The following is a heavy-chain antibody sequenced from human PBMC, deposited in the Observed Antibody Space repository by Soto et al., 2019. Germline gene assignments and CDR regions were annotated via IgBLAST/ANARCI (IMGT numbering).Heavy chain of an antibody. V-gene: IGHV3-23*01. J-gene: IGHJ4*02. CDR3: AKDQGFTINGLVHQ. D-gene: IGHD3-3*01. CDR2: IGGSGGPT. Sequence: GGSLRLSCAASGFTFSTYAMNWVRQAPGKGLEWVSSIGGSGGPTYYADSVKGRFTITRDNSQDTLYLQMNSLGAEDTAVYYCAKDQGFTINGLVHQGGQGTLVTVSS. CDR1: GFTFSTYA.